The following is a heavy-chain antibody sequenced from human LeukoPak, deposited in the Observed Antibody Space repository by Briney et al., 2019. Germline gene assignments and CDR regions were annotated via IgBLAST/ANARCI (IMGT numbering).Heavy chain of an antibody. CDR3: ASTFPYCSGDSCAL. V-gene: IGHV3-7*01. J-gene: IGHJ4*02. CDR2: IHPDGGTK. D-gene: IGHD2-15*01. CDR1: GLNFRNYW. Sequence: GGFLRLSCAASGLNFRNYWMSWVRQAPGKGLEWVANIHPDGGTKNYVGSVKGRFTISRDNAANSLDLQMNSLRVEDTAVYYCASTFPYCSGDSCALGAQGTLVTVSS.